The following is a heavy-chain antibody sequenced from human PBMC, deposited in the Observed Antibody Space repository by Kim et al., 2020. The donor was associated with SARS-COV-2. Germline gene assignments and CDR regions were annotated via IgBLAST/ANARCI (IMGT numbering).Heavy chain of an antibody. D-gene: IGHD2-21*02. CDR3: AKALDPYCGGDCHPADAFDI. Sequence: RFTISRDNSKNTLYLQMNSLRAEDTAVYYCAKALDPYCGGDCHPADAFDIWGQGTMVTVSS. V-gene: IGHV3-30*02. J-gene: IGHJ3*02.